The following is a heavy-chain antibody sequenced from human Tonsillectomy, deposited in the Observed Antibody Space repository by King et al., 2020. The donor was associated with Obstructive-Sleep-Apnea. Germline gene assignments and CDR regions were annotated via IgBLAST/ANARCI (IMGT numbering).Heavy chain of an antibody. D-gene: IGHD6-6*01. CDR3: ARNGGIAARPDFDY. J-gene: IGHJ4*02. Sequence: VQLQESGPGLVKPSETLSLTCTVSGGSISSYYWSWLRQPPGKGLEWIGYIYYSGSTNYNPSLKSRVTISVDTSKNQFSLKLSSLTAADTAVYYCARNGGIAARPDFDYWGQGTLVTVSS. CDR1: GGSISSYY. CDR2: IYYSGST. V-gene: IGHV4-59*01.